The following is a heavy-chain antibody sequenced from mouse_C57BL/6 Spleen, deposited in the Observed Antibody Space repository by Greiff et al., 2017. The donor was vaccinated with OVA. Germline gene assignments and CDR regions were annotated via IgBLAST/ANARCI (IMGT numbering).Heavy chain of an antibody. Sequence: VQLQQSGPELVKPGASVKISCKASGYAFSSSWMNWVKQRPGKGLEWIGRIYPGDGDTNYNGKFKGKATLTADKSSSTAYMQLSSLTSEDSAVYFCASPGGWLSFAYWGQGTLVTVSA. CDR1: GYAFSSSW. CDR3: ASPGGWLSFAY. V-gene: IGHV1-82*01. J-gene: IGHJ3*01. CDR2: IYPGDGDT. D-gene: IGHD2-3*01.